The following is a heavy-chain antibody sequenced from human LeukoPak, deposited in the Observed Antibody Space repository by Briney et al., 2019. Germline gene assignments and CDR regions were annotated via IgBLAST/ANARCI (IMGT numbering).Heavy chain of an antibody. V-gene: IGHV1-46*01. CDR3: ARMDYSSSRGRLDP. CDR2: INPSISST. D-gene: IGHD6-13*01. J-gene: IGHJ5*02. CDR1: GYTFTRYY. Sequence: GASVKVSCKASGYTFTRYYMHWVRQAPGQGLEWMGIINPSISSTTYAQKFQGRVTMTGDTSTSTVYMELSSLRSEDTAVYYCARMDYSSSRGRLDPWGQGTLVTVSS.